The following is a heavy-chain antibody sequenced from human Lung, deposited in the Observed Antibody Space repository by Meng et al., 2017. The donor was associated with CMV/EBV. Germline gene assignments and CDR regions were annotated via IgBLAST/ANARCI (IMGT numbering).Heavy chain of an antibody. D-gene: IGHD3-22*01. Sequence: GEXXKISCAASGFPFSDYYLSWIRQAPGKGLEWVSYISSSGSTIYYADSVKCRFTISRDNAKNSLYLQMNSLRAEDTAVYYCARGRRGSSCYSLGYFRHWGQGXLVTVSS. J-gene: IGHJ1*01. V-gene: IGHV3-11*01. CDR1: GFPFSDYY. CDR3: ARGRRGSSCYSLGYFRH. CDR2: ISSSGSTI.